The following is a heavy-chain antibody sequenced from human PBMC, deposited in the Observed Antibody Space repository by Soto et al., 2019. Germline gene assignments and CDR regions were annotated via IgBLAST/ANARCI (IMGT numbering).Heavy chain of an antibody. D-gene: IGHD6-13*01. J-gene: IGHJ5*02. V-gene: IGHV5-51*01. Sequence: GESLKISCQGSGYSFTNYWVGWVRQIPGRGLGWMGIIHPGDSDTRYSPFFQGQVTISADKSISTAYLQWSSLKASDTAMYYCARHNRYSSTWFKGRFDAWGKGTLVTGAS. CDR2: IHPGDSDT. CDR1: GYSFTNYW. CDR3: ARHNRYSSTWFKGRFDA.